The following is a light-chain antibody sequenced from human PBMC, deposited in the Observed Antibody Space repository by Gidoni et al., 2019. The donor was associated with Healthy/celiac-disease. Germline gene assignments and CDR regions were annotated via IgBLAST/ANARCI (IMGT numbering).Light chain of an antibody. Sequence: DIQMTQSPSTLSASVGDRVTITCRASQSISSWLAWYQQKPGKAPKLLIYKASSLESGFPSRFSGSGSGTEFTLTISSLQPDDFATYYCQQYNSYSQTFGGGTKVEIK. CDR1: QSISSW. CDR3: QQYNSYSQT. J-gene: IGKJ4*01. V-gene: IGKV1-5*03. CDR2: KAS.